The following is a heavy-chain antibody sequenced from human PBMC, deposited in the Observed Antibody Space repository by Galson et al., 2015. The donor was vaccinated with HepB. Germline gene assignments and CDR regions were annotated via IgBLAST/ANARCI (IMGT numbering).Heavy chain of an antibody. CDR1: GFTFSTYA. V-gene: IGHV3-23*01. CDR3: AKEKKRCSGGSCYSPGGFAFDF. D-gene: IGHD2-15*01. Sequence: SLRLSCAASGFTFSTYAMTWVRQAPGKGLEWVSVISGSGGITYYADSVKGRFTISRDNPKNTLYLQMDSLGAEDTAIYYCAKEKKRCSGGSCYSPGGFAFDFWGQGTMVTVSS. J-gene: IGHJ3*01. CDR2: ISGSGGIT.